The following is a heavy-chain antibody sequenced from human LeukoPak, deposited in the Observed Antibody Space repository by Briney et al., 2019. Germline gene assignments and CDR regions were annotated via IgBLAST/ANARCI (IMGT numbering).Heavy chain of an antibody. D-gene: IGHD3-10*01. Sequence: GGSLRLSCAASGFTVSSNYMSWVRQAPGKGLEWVSVIYIGSSTYYADSVMGRFTISRDNSQNTMYLQMHSLRAEDTAVYYCARVYYGSGSLYYYYYYMDVWGKGTTVTISS. V-gene: IGHV3-53*01. CDR1: GFTVSSNY. J-gene: IGHJ6*03. CDR2: IYIGSST. CDR3: ARVYYGSGSLYYYYYYMDV.